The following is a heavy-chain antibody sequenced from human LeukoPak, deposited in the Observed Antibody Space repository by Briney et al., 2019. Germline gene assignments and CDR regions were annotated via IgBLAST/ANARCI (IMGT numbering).Heavy chain of an antibody. CDR3: AKDKYSSGWHYFDY. D-gene: IGHD6-19*01. Sequence: PGGSLRLSCAASGFTFDDYAMHWVRQAPGKGLEWVSGISWNSGSIGYADSVKGRFTISRDNAKNSLYLQMNSLRAEDMALYYCAKDKYSSGWHYFDYWGQGTLVTVSS. V-gene: IGHV3-9*03. J-gene: IGHJ4*02. CDR1: GFTFDDYA. CDR2: ISWNSGSI.